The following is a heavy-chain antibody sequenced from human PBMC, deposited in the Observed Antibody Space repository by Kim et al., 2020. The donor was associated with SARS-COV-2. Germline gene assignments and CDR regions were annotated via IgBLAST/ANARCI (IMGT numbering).Heavy chain of an antibody. D-gene: IGHD3-22*01. J-gene: IGHJ4*02. Sequence: SETLSLTCAVYGGSFSGYYWSWIRQPPGNGLEWIGEINHSGSTNYNPSLKSRVTISVDTSKNQFSLKLSSVTAADTAVYYCARVLPYYYDSSRPTPFDYWGQGTLVTVSS. CDR1: GGSFSGYY. CDR2: INHSGST. V-gene: IGHV4-34*01. CDR3: ARVLPYYYDSSRPTPFDY.